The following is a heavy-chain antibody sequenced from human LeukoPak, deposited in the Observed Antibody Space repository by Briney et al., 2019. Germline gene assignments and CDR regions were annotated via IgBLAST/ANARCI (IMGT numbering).Heavy chain of an antibody. V-gene: IGHV4-39*01. CDR3: AIHFDYPNAFDI. Sequence: PSGTLSLTCTVSGGSISSTIYYWAWIRQPPEKGREWIGSMYYSGNTYNNPSLRSRVTISVDTSKNQFSLKLTSVTAADTAVYYCAIHFDYPNAFDIWGQGTMVNVSS. D-gene: IGHD3-9*01. J-gene: IGHJ3*02. CDR2: MYYSGNT. CDR1: GGSISSTIYY.